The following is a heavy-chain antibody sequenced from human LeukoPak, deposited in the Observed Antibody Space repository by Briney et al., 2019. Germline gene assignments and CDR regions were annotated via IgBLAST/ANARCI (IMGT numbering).Heavy chain of an antibody. D-gene: IGHD3-22*01. CDR2: INPNNGGT. Sequence: ASVKVSCRASGYTFSGYYIHWVRQAPGQGLEWMGRINPNNGGTNYAQKFQGRVTMTRDMSMSTAYMELSRLRSDDTAVYYCAGEDNSSGYRPFDIWGQGTMVTVPS. V-gene: IGHV1-2*06. J-gene: IGHJ3*02. CDR3: AGEDNSSGYRPFDI. CDR1: GYTFSGYY.